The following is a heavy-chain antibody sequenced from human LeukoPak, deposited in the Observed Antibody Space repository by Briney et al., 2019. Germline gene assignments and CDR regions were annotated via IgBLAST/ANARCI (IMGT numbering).Heavy chain of an antibody. CDR2: INYSGST. J-gene: IGHJ4*02. CDR3: ARGTPTSRYSGSYLYYFDY. D-gene: IGHD1-26*01. V-gene: IGHV4-34*01. Sequence: NTSETLSLTCAVYGGSFSGYYWSWIRQPPGKGLEWIGEINYSGSTNYNPSLKSRVTISVDTSKNQFSLKLSSVTAADTAVYYCARGTPTSRYSGSYLYYFDYWGQGTLVTVSS. CDR1: GGSFSGYY.